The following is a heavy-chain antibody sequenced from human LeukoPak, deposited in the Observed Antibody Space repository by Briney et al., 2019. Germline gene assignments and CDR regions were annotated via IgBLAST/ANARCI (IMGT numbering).Heavy chain of an antibody. CDR2: ISSSGSTI. J-gene: IGHJ6*02. CDR3: ARKGGPGNGGPVVFGYYYGMDV. V-gene: IGHV3-11*01. D-gene: IGHD3-16*01. CDR1: GFTFSDYY. Sequence: TGGSLRLSCAASGFTFSDYYMSWIRQAPGKGLEWVSYISSSGSTIYYADSVKGRFTISRDNAKNSLYLQMNSLRAEDTAVYYCARKGGPGNGGPVVFGYYYGMDVWGQGTTVTVSS.